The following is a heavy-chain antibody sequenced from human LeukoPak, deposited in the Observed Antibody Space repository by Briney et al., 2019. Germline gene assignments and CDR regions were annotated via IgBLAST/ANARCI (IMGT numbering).Heavy chain of an antibody. D-gene: IGHD2-15*01. CDR3: ARGPDTHNFDS. CDR2: IYNSGGT. CDR1: GGSISSGDYY. Sequence: SETLSLTCTVSGGSISSGDYYWSWIRQLPGKGLEWIGYIYNSGGTYYNPSLKSRPTISVDTSKNQLSLKLSSVSAADTAVYYCARGPDTHNFDSWGWGILVTVSS. V-gene: IGHV4-31*03. J-gene: IGHJ4*02.